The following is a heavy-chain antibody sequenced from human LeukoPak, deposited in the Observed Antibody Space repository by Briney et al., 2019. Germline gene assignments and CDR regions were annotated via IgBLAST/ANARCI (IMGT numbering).Heavy chain of an antibody. CDR3: AREAGHNSRSPSDE. CDR1: GYTFTSYY. CDR2: INPIGGRT. D-gene: IGHD6-13*01. V-gene: IGHV1-46*01. J-gene: IGHJ4*02. Sequence: ASEKVSSKTSGYTFTSYYIHWVRQAPGHGRERMGIINPIGGRTNYAHKFQGRVTMNRDTPTSTVYMELSSLGSEDTAVYYCAREAGHNSRSPSDEWGQATLVTVSS.